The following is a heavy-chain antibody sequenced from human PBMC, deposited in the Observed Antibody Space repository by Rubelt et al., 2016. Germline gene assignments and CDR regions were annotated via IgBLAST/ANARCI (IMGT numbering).Heavy chain of an antibody. V-gene: IGHV4-61*05. CDR1: GGSISSSSYY. CDR2: IYYSGST. Sequence: QLQLQESGPGLVKPSETLSLTCPVSGGSISSSSYYWSWIRQSPGKGLEWIGYIYYSGSTNYNPSLRIRGTRSVDTSKNQVPPKLRSLPAADTAVYYGASASSGWEIDYWGQGTLVTVSS. CDR3: ASASSGWEIDY. J-gene: IGHJ4*02. D-gene: IGHD6-19*01.